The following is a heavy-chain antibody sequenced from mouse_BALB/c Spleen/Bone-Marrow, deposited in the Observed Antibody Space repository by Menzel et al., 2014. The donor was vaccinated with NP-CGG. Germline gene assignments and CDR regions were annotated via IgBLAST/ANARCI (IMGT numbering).Heavy chain of an antibody. CDR3: VREGAY. CDR2: TSSGGSYS. Sequence: EVKLVESGGGLVKPGGSLKVSCAASGFTFSSYAMSWVRQSPEKRLEWVAETSSGGSYSYYPDTVTGRITISRDNAKNTLNLEMSSLRSEDTAMYYCVREGAYWGQGTLVTVSA. CDR1: GFTFSSYA. V-gene: IGHV5-9-4*01. J-gene: IGHJ3*01.